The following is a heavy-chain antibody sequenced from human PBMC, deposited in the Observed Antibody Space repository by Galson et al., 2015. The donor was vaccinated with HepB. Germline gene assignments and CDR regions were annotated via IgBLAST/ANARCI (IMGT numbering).Heavy chain of an antibody. D-gene: IGHD3-22*01. CDR1: GVTFSSYS. CDR3: ARQYDSSGYYSY. CDR2: IIPLFGSV. V-gene: IGHV1-69*13. Sequence: SVKVSCKASGVTFSSYSISWLRQAHGQGLEWMGGIIPLFGSVNYAQNLQGRVTITADESTSTTYMELSSLRSEDTALYYCARQYDSSGYYSYWGQGTLVTVSS. J-gene: IGHJ4*02.